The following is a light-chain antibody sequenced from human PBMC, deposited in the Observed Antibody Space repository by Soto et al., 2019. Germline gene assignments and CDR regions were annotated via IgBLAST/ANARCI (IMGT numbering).Light chain of an antibody. V-gene: IGKV4-1*01. Sequence: DIVMTQSPDSLAVSLGERATVNCNSSQSLFDSSTNKNYLAWYQQKPGQPPKLLIYWASARESGVPDRFSGSGSGTHFTLTINTLQGEDVAVYYCQQYYSPLWTSGQGSKVEVK. CDR1: QSLFDSSTNKNY. J-gene: IGKJ1*01. CDR3: QQYYSPLWT. CDR2: WAS.